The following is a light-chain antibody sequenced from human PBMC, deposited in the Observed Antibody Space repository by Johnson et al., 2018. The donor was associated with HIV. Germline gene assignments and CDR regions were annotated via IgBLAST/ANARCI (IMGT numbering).Light chain of an antibody. CDR1: SPHIGNNY. V-gene: IGLV1-51*01. Sequence: FVLTQPPSMSAAPGEKVTISLSGSSPHIGNNYVSWYRPVPGTAPKILIYDKNRRPSGIPERFSGPQSATAATLGIPGLQPGDEADYYCGAWDSSLGTAFFGTRTKVTVL. CDR3: GAWDSSLGTAF. CDR2: DKN. J-gene: IGLJ1*01.